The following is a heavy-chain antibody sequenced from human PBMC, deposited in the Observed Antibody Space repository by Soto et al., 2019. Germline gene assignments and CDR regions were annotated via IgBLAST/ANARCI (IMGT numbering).Heavy chain of an antibody. CDR2: ISGSGGST. CDR1: GFTFSSYA. V-gene: IGHV3-23*01. J-gene: IGHJ4*02. CDR3: AKRSPYSSGWYSPIFDY. Sequence: PGGSLRLSCAASGFTFSSYAMSWVRQAPGKGLEWVSAISGSGGSTHYADSVKGRFTISRDNSKNTLYLQMNSLRDEDTAVYFCAKRSPYSSGWYSPIFDYWGQGALVTVSS. D-gene: IGHD6-13*01.